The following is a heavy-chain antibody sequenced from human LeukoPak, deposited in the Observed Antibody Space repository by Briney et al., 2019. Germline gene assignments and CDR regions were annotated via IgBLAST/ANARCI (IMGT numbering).Heavy chain of an antibody. CDR2: IYYSGST. V-gene: IGHV4-59*12. J-gene: IGHJ4*02. D-gene: IGHD6-25*01. CDR3: ARGGYSSAWHDY. CDR1: GGSISSYY. Sequence: PSETLSLTCTVSGGSISSYYWSWIRQPPGKGLEWIGYIYYSGSTNYNPSLKSRVTMSVDTSKNQFSLKLSSVTAADTAVYYCARGGYSSAWHDYWGQGTLVTVSS.